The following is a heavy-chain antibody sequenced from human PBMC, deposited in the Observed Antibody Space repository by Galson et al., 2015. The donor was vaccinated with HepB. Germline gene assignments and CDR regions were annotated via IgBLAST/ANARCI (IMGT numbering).Heavy chain of an antibody. D-gene: IGHD4-23*01. CDR1: GYSFTSYW. CDR2: NYPGDSDT. CDR3: ARHQLYGGNSGAFDI. J-gene: IGHJ3*02. Sequence: QSGAEVKKPGESLKISCKGSGYSFTSYWIGWVRQMPGKGLEWMGINYPGDSDTRCSPSFQGQVTISADKSISTAYLQWSSLKASDTAMYYCARHQLYGGNSGAFDIWGQGTMVTVSS. V-gene: IGHV5-51*01.